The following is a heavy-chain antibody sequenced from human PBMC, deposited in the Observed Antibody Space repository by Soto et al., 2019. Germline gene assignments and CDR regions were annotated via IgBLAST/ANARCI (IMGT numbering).Heavy chain of an antibody. CDR2: INHSGST. V-gene: IGHV4-34*01. CDR1: GGSFSGYY. D-gene: IGHD2-2*01. CDR3: ARGGVYCSSTSCYEDDY. Sequence: QVQLQQWGAGLLKPSETLSLTCAVYGGSFSGYYWSWIRPPPGKGLEWIGEINHSGSTNYNPSLKRRVPISVDTSKNQFSLKLSSVTAADTAVYYCARGGVYCSSTSCYEDDYWGQGTLVTVSS. J-gene: IGHJ4*02.